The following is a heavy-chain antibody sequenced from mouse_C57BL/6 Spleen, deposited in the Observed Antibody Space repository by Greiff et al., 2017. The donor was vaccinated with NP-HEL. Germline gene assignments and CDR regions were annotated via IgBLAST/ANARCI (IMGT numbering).Heavy chain of an antibody. J-gene: IGHJ3*01. CDR2: INPNNGGT. Sequence: VQLKESGPELVKPGASVKMSCKASGYTFTDYNMHWVKQSHGKSLEWIGYINPNNGGTSYNQKFKGKATLTVNKSSSTAYMELRSLTSEDSAVYYCARGDLRGWFAYWGQGTLVTVSA. V-gene: IGHV1-22*01. D-gene: IGHD1-1*01. CDR3: ARGDLRGWFAY. CDR1: GYTFTDYN.